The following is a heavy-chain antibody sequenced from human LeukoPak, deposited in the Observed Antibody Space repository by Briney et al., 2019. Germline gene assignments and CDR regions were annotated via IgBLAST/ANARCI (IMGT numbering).Heavy chain of an antibody. CDR1: GGSISSYY. D-gene: IGHD6-13*01. Sequence: PSETLSLTCTVSGGSISSYYWSWIRQPAGKGLEWIGRIYTSGSTNYNPSLKSRVTMSVDTSKNQFSLKLSSVTAADTAVYYCASPQLNSSSWCGDAFDIWGQGTMVTVSS. CDR2: IYTSGST. V-gene: IGHV4-4*07. CDR3: ASPQLNSSSWCGDAFDI. J-gene: IGHJ3*02.